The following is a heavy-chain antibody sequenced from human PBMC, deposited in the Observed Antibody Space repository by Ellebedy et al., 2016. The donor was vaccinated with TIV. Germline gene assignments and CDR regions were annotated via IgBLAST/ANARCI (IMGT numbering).Heavy chain of an antibody. D-gene: IGHD5-18*01. Sequence: GGSLRLXXAASGFTFSSYAMSWVRQAPGKGLEWVSAISGSGGSTYYADSVKGRFTISRDNSKNTLYLQMNSLRAEDTAVYYCAKRPYYSYVGYWGQGTLVTVSS. CDR1: GFTFSSYA. CDR2: ISGSGGST. CDR3: AKRPYYSYVGY. J-gene: IGHJ4*02. V-gene: IGHV3-23*01.